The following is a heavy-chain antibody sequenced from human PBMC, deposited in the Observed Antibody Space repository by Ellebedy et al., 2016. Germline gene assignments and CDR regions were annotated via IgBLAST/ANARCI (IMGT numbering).Heavy chain of an antibody. V-gene: IGHV3-21*01. CDR2: ISSSSSYI. CDR1: GFTFSSYS. J-gene: IGHJ3*02. CDR3: ARDRDIVVVPAAARSAFDI. D-gene: IGHD2-2*01. Sequence: GESLKISXAASGFTFSSYSMNWVRQAPGKGLEWVSSISSSSSYIYYADSVKGRFTISRDNAKNSLYLQMNSLRAEDTAVYYCARDRDIVVVPAAARSAFDIWGQGTMVTVSS.